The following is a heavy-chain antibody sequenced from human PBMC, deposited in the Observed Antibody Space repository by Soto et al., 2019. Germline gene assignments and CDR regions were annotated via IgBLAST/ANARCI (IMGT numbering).Heavy chain of an antibody. J-gene: IGHJ5*02. CDR3: ARSVSGYDDYVWVSPALNWFDP. Sequence: QVQLQESGPGLVKPSQTLSLTCTVSGGSISSGGYYWSWIRQHPGKGLEWIGYIDYSGSTYYNPSLKSRVTISVDTSKNQFSLKLSSVTAADTAVYYCARSVSGYDDYVWVSPALNWFDPWVQGTLVTVSS. CDR2: IDYSGST. V-gene: IGHV4-31*03. CDR1: GGSISSGGYY. D-gene: IGHD3-16*01.